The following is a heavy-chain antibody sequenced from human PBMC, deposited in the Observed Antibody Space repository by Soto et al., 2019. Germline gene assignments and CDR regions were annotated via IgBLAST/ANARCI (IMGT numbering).Heavy chain of an antibody. V-gene: IGHV2-70*20. CDR1: GFSLTTLGMS. CDR2: INWEDDK. D-gene: IGHD3-16*01. J-gene: IGHJ4*02. Sequence: SGPTLVNPTQTLTLTCSFSGFSLTTLGMSVSWVRQPPGKALEWLALINWEDDKYYRPSLETRLTISKDTSTNRVLLTMTKLDPADTATYYCVRGEVPSIMVMFFDYWGQGALVTVSS. CDR3: VRGEVPSIMVMFFDY.